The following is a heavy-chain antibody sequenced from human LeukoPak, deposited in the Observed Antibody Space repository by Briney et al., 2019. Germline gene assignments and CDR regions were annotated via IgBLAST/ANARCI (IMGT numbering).Heavy chain of an antibody. CDR2: IYTSGST. J-gene: IGHJ5*02. CDR1: GVSISSYS. D-gene: IGHD3-10*01. V-gene: IGHV4-4*07. CDR3: ARIRPDWDKIVLLWFGEYNNWFDP. Sequence: SETLSLTCTVSGVSISSYSWSWIRQPAGKGLDWIGRIYTSGSTNYNPSLKSRVTMSVDTSKNQFSLKLSSVTAADTAVYYCARIRPDWDKIVLLWFGEYNNWFDPWGQGTLVTVSS.